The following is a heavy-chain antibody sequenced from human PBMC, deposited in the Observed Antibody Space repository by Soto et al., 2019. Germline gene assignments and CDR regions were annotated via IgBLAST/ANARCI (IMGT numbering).Heavy chain of an antibody. CDR1: GASIRSHH. J-gene: IGHJ5*02. Sequence: SETLSLTCAVSGASIRSHHWSWIRQPAGKGLEWIGRMQHTGNTNYNPSLKSRVTMSVDTSKNQISLKMTSVTAADTAVYFCAKDVSSRRWFDPWGQGILVTVSS. D-gene: IGHD3-16*01. CDR3: AKDVSSRRWFDP. V-gene: IGHV4-4*07. CDR2: MQHTGNT.